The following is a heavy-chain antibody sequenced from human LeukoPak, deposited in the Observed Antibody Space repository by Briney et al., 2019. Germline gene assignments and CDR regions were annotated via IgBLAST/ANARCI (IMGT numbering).Heavy chain of an antibody. CDR1: GFTFSSYG. Sequence: QPGRSLRLSCAASGFTFSSYGMHWVRQAPGKGLEWVAVISYDGSNKYYADSVKGRFTISRDNSKNTLYLQMNSLRAEDTAVYYCAKDPLGYDSSGYYPHYWGQGTLVTVSS. D-gene: IGHD3-22*01. CDR3: AKDPLGYDSSGYYPHY. J-gene: IGHJ4*02. CDR2: ISYDGSNK. V-gene: IGHV3-30*18.